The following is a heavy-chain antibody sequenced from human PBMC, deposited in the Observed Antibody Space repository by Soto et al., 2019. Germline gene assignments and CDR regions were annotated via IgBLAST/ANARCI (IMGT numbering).Heavy chain of an antibody. V-gene: IGHV3-48*01. D-gene: IGHD2-2*01. CDR2: ISSSSSTI. CDR3: AREYCSSTSCPNWFDR. J-gene: IGHJ5*02. Sequence: EVQLVESGGGLVQPGGSLRLSCAASGFTFSSYSMNWVRQAPGKGLEWVSYISSSSSTIYYADSVKGRFTISRDNAKNSLYLQMNSLRAEDTAVYYCAREYCSSTSCPNWFDRWGQGTLVSVSS. CDR1: GFTFSSYS.